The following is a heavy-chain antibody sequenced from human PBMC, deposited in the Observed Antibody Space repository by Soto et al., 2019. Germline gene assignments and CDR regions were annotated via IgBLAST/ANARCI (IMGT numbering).Heavy chain of an antibody. Sequence: EVQLLESGGGLVRPGGSLRLSCAASGFSFSSYPMSWVRQAPGKGLEWVSACGGSGTTTSYADSVKGRFTISRDNSKNTLYLEMNSLRVEDTAVYYCATGHHVAHWGQGTLVTVSS. CDR2: CGGSGTTT. CDR3: ATGHHVAH. V-gene: IGHV3-23*01. CDR1: GFSFSSYP. J-gene: IGHJ4*02. D-gene: IGHD5-12*01.